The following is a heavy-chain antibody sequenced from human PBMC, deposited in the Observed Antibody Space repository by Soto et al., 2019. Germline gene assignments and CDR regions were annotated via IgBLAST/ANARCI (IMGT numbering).Heavy chain of an antibody. CDR1: GGTFSSYA. Sequence: QVQLVQSGAEVKKPGSSVKVSCKASGGTFSSYAISWVRQAPGQGLEWMGGIIPIFGTANYAQKFQGRVTITADESTSTAYMELSSLRSEDTAVYYCARDGCISTSCYIGYNWFDPWGQGTLVTVSS. V-gene: IGHV1-69*12. D-gene: IGHD2-2*02. CDR2: IIPIFGTA. CDR3: ARDGCISTSCYIGYNWFDP. J-gene: IGHJ5*02.